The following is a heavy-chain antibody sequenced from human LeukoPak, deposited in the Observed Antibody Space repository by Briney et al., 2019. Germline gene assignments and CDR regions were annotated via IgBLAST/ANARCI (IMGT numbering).Heavy chain of an antibody. J-gene: IGHJ4*02. CDR3: AKVGRFDSSGYYCDY. Sequence: RPGGSLRLSCAASGFTFDDYGMSWVRQAPGKGLEWLSGIKRYGDSTGYADSVKGRFTISRDNAKNTLYLQMNSLRAEDTAVYYCAKVGRFDSSGYYCDYWGQGTLVTVSS. CDR1: GFTFDDYG. D-gene: IGHD3-22*01. V-gene: IGHV3-20*04. CDR2: IKRYGDST.